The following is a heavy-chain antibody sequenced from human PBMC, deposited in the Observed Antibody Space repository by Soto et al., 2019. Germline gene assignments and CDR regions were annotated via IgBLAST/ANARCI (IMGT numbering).Heavy chain of an antibody. J-gene: IGHJ6*02. CDR3: ARLGGYCSSTSCYGYYGMDV. CDR2: FFIGGNT. Sequence: SETLSLTCTVSGGSISSSTYYWGWMRQPPGKGLEWIASFFIGGNTYYNPSLKSRVTISVDTSKNQFSLKLSSVTVADTAVYYCARLGGYCSSTSCYGYYGMDVWGQGTTVTVSS. CDR1: GGSISSSTYY. V-gene: IGHV4-39*01. D-gene: IGHD2-2*01.